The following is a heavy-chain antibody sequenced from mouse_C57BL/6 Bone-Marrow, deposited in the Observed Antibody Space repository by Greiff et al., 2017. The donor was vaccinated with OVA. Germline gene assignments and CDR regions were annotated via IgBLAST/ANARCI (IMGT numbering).Heavy chain of an antibody. D-gene: IGHD4-1*01. J-gene: IGHJ3*01. Sequence: QVQLQQSGAELVKPGASVKVSCKASGYTFTSYWMHWVKQRPGQGLEWIGRIHPSDSDTNYNQKFKGKATLTVDKSSSTAYMQLSRLTSEDSAVYYCALPNWDLAWFAYWGQGTLVTVSA. CDR1: GYTFTSYW. CDR2: IHPSDSDT. CDR3: ALPNWDLAWFAY. V-gene: IGHV1-74*01.